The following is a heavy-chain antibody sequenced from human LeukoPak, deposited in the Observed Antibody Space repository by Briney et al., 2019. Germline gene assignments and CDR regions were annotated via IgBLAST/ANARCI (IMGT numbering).Heavy chain of an antibody. V-gene: IGHV4-39*01. CDR1: GGSISSSSYY. CDR2: IYYSGST. Sequence: SETLSLTCTVSGGSISSSSYYWGWIRQPPGKGLEWIGSIYYSGSTYYNPSLKSRVTISVDTSKNQFSLKLSSVTAADTAVYYCARGQSSTSPYYYYYGMDVWGQGTTVTVSS. J-gene: IGHJ6*02. CDR3: ARGQSSTSPYYYYYGMDV. D-gene: IGHD2-2*01.